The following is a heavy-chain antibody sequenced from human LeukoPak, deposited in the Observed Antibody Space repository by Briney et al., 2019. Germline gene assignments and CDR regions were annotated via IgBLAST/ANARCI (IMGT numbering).Heavy chain of an antibody. J-gene: IGHJ6*03. Sequence: PSETLSPTCAVYGGSFSGYYWSWIRQSPGKGLEWIGEINHSGSTNYNPSLKSRATISVDTSKNQFSLKLSSVTAADTAVYYCAREYCSSTSCYLYYMDVWGKGTTVTVSS. CDR3: AREYCSSTSCYLYYMDV. CDR1: GGSFSGYY. D-gene: IGHD2-2*01. CDR2: INHSGST. V-gene: IGHV4-34*01.